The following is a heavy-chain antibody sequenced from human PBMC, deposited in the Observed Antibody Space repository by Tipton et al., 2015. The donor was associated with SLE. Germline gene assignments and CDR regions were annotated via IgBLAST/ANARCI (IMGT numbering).Heavy chain of an antibody. CDR3: AKATGYSSADYGFDI. D-gene: IGHD6-19*01. Sequence: SLRLSCAASGFTFGNYWMSWVRQAAGKGLEWVGFIRSKAYGGTTEYAASVKGRFTISRDDSKSIAYLQMNSLKSEDTAVYYCAKATGYSSADYGFDIWGQGTMVTVSS. CDR2: IRSKAYGGTT. V-gene: IGHV3-49*04. J-gene: IGHJ3*02. CDR1: GFTFGNYW.